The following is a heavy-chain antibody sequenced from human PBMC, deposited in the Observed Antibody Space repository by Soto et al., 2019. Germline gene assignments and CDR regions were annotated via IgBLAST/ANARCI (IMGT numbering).Heavy chain of an antibody. V-gene: IGHV3-64*01. CDR1: GFTFSSYD. J-gene: IGHJ4*02. Sequence: EVQLAESGGGMVQPGGSLRLSCVASGFTFSSYDMHWVRQAPGKGLEYVSSISSNGGTTYYGNSVKGRFTISRDNSKNTLYLQMGSMRAEDTAVYYCVRRVSGNYDYWGQGTLVTVYS. D-gene: IGHD1-7*01. CDR2: ISSNGGTT. CDR3: VRRVSGNYDY.